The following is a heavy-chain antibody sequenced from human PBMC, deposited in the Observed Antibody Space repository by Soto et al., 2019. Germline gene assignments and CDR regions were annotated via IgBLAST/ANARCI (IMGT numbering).Heavy chain of an antibody. CDR2: INHSGST. CDR3: ARNWVVLRGSRNLDY. V-gene: IGHV4-34*01. CDR1: GGSFSGYY. Sequence: SETLSLTCAVYGGSFSGYYWSWIRQPPGKGLEWIGEINHSGSTNYNPSLKSRVTISVDTSKNQFSLKLSSVTAADTAVYYCARNWVVLRGSRNLDYWGQGTLVTVSS. D-gene: IGHD3-16*01. J-gene: IGHJ4*02.